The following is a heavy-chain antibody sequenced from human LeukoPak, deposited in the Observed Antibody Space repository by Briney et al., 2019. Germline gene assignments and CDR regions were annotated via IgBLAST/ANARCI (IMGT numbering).Heavy chain of an antibody. J-gene: IGHJ6*02. D-gene: IGHD2-2*01. CDR2: ISYDGSTQ. CDR3: AKDGVPYCSSTSCSTAIIYYYGMDV. V-gene: IGHV3-30*18. Sequence: GRSLRLSCAASGFAFSSYGMHWVRQAPGKGLEWVAVISYDGSTQYPADSVKGRFTISRDNSKNTLYLQMNSLRAEDTDVYYCAKDGVPYCSSTSCSTAIIYYYGMDVWGQGTTVTVSS. CDR1: GFAFSSYG.